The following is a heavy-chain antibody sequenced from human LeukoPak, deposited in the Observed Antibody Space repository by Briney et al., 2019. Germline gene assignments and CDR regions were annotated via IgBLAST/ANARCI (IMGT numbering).Heavy chain of an antibody. CDR3: ARFCGGDCSSTGFDY. Sequence: SETLSLTCAVYGGSFGGYYWSWIRQPPGKGLEWIGEINHSGSTNYSPSLKSRVTISVDTSKNQFSLKLSSVTAADTAVYYCARFCGGDCSSTGFDYWGQGTLVTVSS. D-gene: IGHD2-21*02. CDR1: GGSFGGYY. CDR2: INHSGST. J-gene: IGHJ4*02. V-gene: IGHV4-34*01.